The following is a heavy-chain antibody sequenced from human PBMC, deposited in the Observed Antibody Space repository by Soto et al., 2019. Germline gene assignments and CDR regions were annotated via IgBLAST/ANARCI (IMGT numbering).Heavy chain of an antibody. CDR2: INGDGSNT. Sequence: GGSLRLSCAASGFTFSSYWMHWVRQAPGKGLMWVSRINGDGSNTVYADSVKGRFTISRDNAKNTLYLQMNSLRAEDTAVYYCARDGEAGCPGSCFPENWLDPWGQGA. CDR1: GFTFSSYW. D-gene: IGHD2-15*01. J-gene: IGHJ5*02. V-gene: IGHV3-74*01. CDR3: ARDGEAGCPGSCFPENWLDP.